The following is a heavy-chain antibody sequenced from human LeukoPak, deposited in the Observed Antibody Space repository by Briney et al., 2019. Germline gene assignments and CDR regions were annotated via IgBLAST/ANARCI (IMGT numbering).Heavy chain of an antibody. D-gene: IGHD3-10*01. CDR1: GYTFTSYY. Sequence: ASVKVSCKASGYTFTSYYMHWVRQAPGQGLEWMGIINPSGGSTSYAQKFQGRVTMTRDTSTSTVYMELSSLRSEGTAVYYCARDGPVVLWFGESDPYYGMDVWGQGTTVTVSS. V-gene: IGHV1-46*01. CDR2: INPSGGST. CDR3: ARDGPVVLWFGESDPYYGMDV. J-gene: IGHJ6*02.